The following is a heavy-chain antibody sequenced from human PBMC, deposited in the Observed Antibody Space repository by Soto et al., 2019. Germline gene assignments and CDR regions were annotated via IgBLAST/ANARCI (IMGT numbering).Heavy chain of an antibody. CDR1: GFTFSSYA. J-gene: IGHJ6*03. V-gene: IGHV3-23*01. CDR3: AKAGAAAGHPYYYYYYMDV. CDR2: ISGSGGST. Sequence: GGSLRLSCAASGFTFSSYAMSWVRQAPGKGLEWVSAISGSGGSTYYADSVKGRFTISRDNSKNTLYLQMNSLRAEDTAVYYCAKAGAAAGHPYYYYYYMDVWGKGTTVTVPS. D-gene: IGHD6-13*01.